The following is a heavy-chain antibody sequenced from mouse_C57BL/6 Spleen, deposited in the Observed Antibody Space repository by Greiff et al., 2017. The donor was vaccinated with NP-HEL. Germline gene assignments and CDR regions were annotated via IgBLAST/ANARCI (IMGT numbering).Heavy chain of an antibody. CDR1: GYTFTDYY. J-gene: IGHJ2*01. CDR3: ARFSGAFDY. CDR2: INPNNGGT. V-gene: IGHV1-26*01. Sequence: EVQLQQSGPELVKPGASVKISCKASGYTFTDYYMNWVKQSHGKSLEWIGDINPNNGGTSYNQKFKGKATLTVDKSSSTAYMERRSLTSEDSAVYYCARFSGAFDYWGQGTTLTVSS.